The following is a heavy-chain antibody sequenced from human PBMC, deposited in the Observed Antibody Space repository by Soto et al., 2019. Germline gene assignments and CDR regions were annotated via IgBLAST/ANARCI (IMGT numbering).Heavy chain of an antibody. V-gene: IGHV4-59*08. CDR2: IYYSGST. Sequence: SETLSLTCTVSGGSISSYYWGWIRQPPGKGLEWIGYIYYSGSTNYNPSLKSRVTISVDTSKNQFSLKLSSVTAADTAVYYCARRAYSSGWPGFDYWGQGTLVTVSS. J-gene: IGHJ4*02. D-gene: IGHD6-19*01. CDR3: ARRAYSSGWPGFDY. CDR1: GGSISSYY.